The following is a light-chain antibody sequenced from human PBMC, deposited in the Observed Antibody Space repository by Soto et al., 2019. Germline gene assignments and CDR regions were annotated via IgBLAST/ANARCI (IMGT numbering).Light chain of an antibody. CDR3: SSYAGSNVV. CDR1: SSDVGTYNY. J-gene: IGLJ2*01. Sequence: QSALTQPPSASGSPGQSVTISCTGTSSDVGTYNYVSWYQKHPGKAPKLLIYEVSKRPSGVPDRFSGSKSGNTASLTVSGLQTDDEADYYCSSYAGSNVVFGGGTELTVL. CDR2: EVS. V-gene: IGLV2-8*01.